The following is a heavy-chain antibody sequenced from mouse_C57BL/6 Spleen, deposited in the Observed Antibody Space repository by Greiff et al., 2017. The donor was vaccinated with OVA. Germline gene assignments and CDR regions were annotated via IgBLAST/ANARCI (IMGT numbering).Heavy chain of an antibody. D-gene: IGHD1-1*01. CDR2: ISDGGSYT. J-gene: IGHJ1*03. Sequence: EVKLMESGGGLVKPGGSLKLSCAASGFTFSSYAMSWVRQTPEKRLEWVATISDGGSYTYYPANVKGRFTISRDNANNNLYLQMSHLKSEDTAMYYGARGGTVENWYFDVWGTGTTVTVSS. CDR3: ARGGTVENWYFDV. V-gene: IGHV5-4*03. CDR1: GFTFSSYA.